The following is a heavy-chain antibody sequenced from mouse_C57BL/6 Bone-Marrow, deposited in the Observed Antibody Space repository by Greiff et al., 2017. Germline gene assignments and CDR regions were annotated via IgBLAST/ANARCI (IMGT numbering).Heavy chain of an antibody. D-gene: IGHD2-4*01. CDR1: GYSITSGYY. J-gene: IGHJ2*01. Sequence: EVQLQESGPGLVKPSQSLSLTCSVTGYSITSGYYWNWIRQFPGNKLEWMGYISYDGSNNYNPSLKNRISITRDTSKNQFFLKLNSVTTEDTATYYCARDGGIYYDYDDEGDYWGQGTTLTVSS. CDR2: ISYDGSN. CDR3: ARDGGIYYDYDDEGDY. V-gene: IGHV3-6*01.